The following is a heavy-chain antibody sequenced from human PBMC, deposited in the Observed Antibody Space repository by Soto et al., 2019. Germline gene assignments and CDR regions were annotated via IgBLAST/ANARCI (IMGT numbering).Heavy chain of an antibody. CDR1: GFTFNTYG. J-gene: IGHJ4*02. D-gene: IGHD2-2*02. CDR2: TSYDGSEK. Sequence: QPGGSLRLSCAASGFTFNTYGMHWVRQAPGKGLEWVAVTSYDGSEKYYVDSVKGRFTISKDNSKNTLYLQMNSLRPEDTAVYYCAKSPNFYCSSPNCYKYYFDHWGQGTRVTVSS. V-gene: IGHV3-30*18. CDR3: AKSPNFYCSSPNCYKYYFDH.